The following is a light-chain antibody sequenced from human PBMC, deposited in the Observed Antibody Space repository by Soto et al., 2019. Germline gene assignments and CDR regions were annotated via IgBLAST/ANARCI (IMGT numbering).Light chain of an antibody. Sequence: QSALTQPRSVSGSPGQSVTISCTGTSSDVGRYNYVSWYQQHPGQAPKLMIYDATKRPSGVPDRFSGSKSGSTASLTISGLQAEDEADYYCYSYAGSYVFGTGTKLTVL. CDR1: SSDVGRYNY. V-gene: IGLV2-11*01. J-gene: IGLJ1*01. CDR3: YSYAGSYV. CDR2: DAT.